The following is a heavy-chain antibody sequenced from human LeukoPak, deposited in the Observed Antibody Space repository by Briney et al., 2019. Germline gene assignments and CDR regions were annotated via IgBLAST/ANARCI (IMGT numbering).Heavy chain of an antibody. Sequence: ASVKISCKASGYTFTSYGISWVRQAPGQGLEWMGWISAYNGNTNYAQKLQGRVTMTTDTSTSTAYMELRSLRSDDTAVYYCARDIAVAGTIWFDPWGQGTLVTVSS. J-gene: IGHJ5*02. CDR1: GYTFTSYG. D-gene: IGHD6-19*01. CDR3: ARDIAVAGTIWFDP. V-gene: IGHV1-18*04. CDR2: ISAYNGNT.